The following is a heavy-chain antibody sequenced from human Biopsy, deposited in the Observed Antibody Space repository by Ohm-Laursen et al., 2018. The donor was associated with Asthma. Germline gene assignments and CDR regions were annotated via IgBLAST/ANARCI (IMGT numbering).Heavy chain of an antibody. CDR1: GYSFTSDY. D-gene: IGHD3-22*01. V-gene: IGHV1-46*01. CDR3: ARPYYDSSGYYYENLSFDY. J-gene: IGHJ4*02. CDR2: FNPSGGST. Sequence: ASVKVSCKASGYSFTSDYIHWVRQAPGQGLEWMGIFNPSGGSTSYAQKFQGRVTMTRDTSASTAYMELSSLRSEDTAVYYCARPYYDSSGYYYENLSFDYWGQGTLVTVSS.